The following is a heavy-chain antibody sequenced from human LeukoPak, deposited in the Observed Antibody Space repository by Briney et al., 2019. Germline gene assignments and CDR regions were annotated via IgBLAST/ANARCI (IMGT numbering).Heavy chain of an antibody. CDR2: ISGSGGST. CDR1: GFTFSSYA. Sequence: GALRLSCAASGFTFSSYAMSWVRQAPGKGLEWVSAISGSGGSTYYADSVKGRFTISRDNAKNSLYLQMNSLRAEDTAVYYCARDSTRFDYWGQGTLVTVSS. V-gene: IGHV3-23*01. J-gene: IGHJ4*02. CDR3: ARDSTRFDY.